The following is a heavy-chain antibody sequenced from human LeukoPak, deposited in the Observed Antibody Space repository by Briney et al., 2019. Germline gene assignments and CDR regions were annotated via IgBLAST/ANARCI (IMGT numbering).Heavy chain of an antibody. CDR3: ASSTYCSSTSCYFFDYYYGMDV. CDR2: IYSGGST. Sequence: GGSLRLSCAASGFTVSSNYMSWVRKAPGKGLEWVSVIYSGGSTYYADSVKGRFTISRDNSKNTLYLQMNSLRAEDTAVYYCASSTYCSSTSCYFFDYYYGMDVWGQGTTVTVSS. J-gene: IGHJ6*02. CDR1: GFTVSSNY. D-gene: IGHD2-2*01. V-gene: IGHV3-53*01.